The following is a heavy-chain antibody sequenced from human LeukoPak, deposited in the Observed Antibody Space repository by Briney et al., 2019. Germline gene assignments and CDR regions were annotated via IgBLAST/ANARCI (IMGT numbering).Heavy chain of an antibody. V-gene: IGHV3-30*04. CDR1: GFTFSNYA. CDR3: ARDPRGPTGYDNSARDTFDY. Sequence: GGSLRLSCVASGFTFSNYALHWGRQAPGEGLEWGSVIFFDGGTKYYADSLKGRVTISRDNSKNTLYLLMNTLRPEDTAVYYCARDPRGPTGYDNSARDTFDYWGQGTLVTVSS. CDR2: IFFDGGTK. J-gene: IGHJ4*02. D-gene: IGHD3-22*01.